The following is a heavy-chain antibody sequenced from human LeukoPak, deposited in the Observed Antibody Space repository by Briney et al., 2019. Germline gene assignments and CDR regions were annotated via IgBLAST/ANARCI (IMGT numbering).Heavy chain of an antibody. CDR1: GFTFSSYA. CDR3: ARESGWGGYDIGL. CDR2: ISYDGSSK. D-gene: IGHD3-16*01. Sequence: GGSLRFSCAASGFTFSSYAMHWVRQAPGKGLEWVTLISYDGSSKYYADSVKGRFTISRDNSKNTLFLQMNSLRAEDTALYYCARESGWGGYDIGLWGQGTLVTVSS. V-gene: IGHV3-30-3*01. J-gene: IGHJ5*02.